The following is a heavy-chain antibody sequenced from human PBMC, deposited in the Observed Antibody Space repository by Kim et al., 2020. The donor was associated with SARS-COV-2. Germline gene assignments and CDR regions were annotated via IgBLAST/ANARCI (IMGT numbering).Heavy chain of an antibody. CDR1: GFTFSSYE. J-gene: IGHJ6*02. D-gene: IGHD5-12*01. Sequence: GGSLRLSCAASGFTFSSYEMNWVRQAPGKGLEWVSYISSSGSTIYYADSVKGRFTISRDNAKNSLYLQMNSLRAEDTAVYYCAREGGSGGYGTRSPDVWGQGTTVTVSS. CDR3: AREGGSGGYGTRSPDV. CDR2: ISSSGSTI. V-gene: IGHV3-48*03.